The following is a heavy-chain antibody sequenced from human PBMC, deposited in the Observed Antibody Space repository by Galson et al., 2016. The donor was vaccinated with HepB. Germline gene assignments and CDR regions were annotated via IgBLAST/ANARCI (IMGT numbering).Heavy chain of an antibody. CDR2: INQHGGEK. J-gene: IGHJ4*02. V-gene: IGHV3-7*03. D-gene: IGHD2-15*01. CDR3: ATSVVGPYTRMFDY. Sequence: SLRLSCAASGFTLSSSAMSWVRQAPGKGLEWVANINQHGGEKYYVDSVKGRFTISRDNTDNLMYLQMNSLRADDTAVYYCATSVVGPYTRMFDYWGQGTLVTVSS. CDR1: GFTLSSSA.